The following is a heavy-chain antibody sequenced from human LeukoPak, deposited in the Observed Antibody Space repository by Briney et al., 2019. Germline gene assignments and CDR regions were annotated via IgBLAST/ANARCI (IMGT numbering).Heavy chain of an antibody. Sequence: GGSLILSCAASGFTVSSNYMSWVRQAPGKGLEWASIIYSGGSTYYADSVKGRFTISRDNSKNTVYLQMNSLRLEDAAVYYCARDWYGVGGVPDYWGQGTLVTVSS. V-gene: IGHV3-66*01. D-gene: IGHD3-16*01. CDR3: ARDWYGVGGVPDY. J-gene: IGHJ4*02. CDR2: IYSGGST. CDR1: GFTVSSNY.